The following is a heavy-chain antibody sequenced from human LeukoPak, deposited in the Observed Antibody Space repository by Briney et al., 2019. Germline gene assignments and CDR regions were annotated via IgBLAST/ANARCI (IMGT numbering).Heavy chain of an antibody. CDR1: GGSISSSSYY. Sequence: PSETLSLTCTVSGGSISSSSYYWGWIRQPPGKGLEWIGSIYYSGSTYYNPSLKSRVTISVDTSKNQFSLKLSSVTAEDTAVYYCARRTFGGVIVLFDYWGQGTLVTVSS. J-gene: IGHJ4*02. D-gene: IGHD3-16*02. CDR2: IYYSGST. V-gene: IGHV4-39*01. CDR3: ARRTFGGVIVLFDY.